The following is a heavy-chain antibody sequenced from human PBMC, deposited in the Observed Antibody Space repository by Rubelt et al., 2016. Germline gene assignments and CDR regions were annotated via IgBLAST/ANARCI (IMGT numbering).Heavy chain of an antibody. CDR1: GYTFTGYY. Sequence: QVQLVQSGAEVKKPGASVKVSCRASGYTFTGYYIHWVRQAPGQGLEWMGRINPNSGGTNYAQTFQGRVTMTRDTSISTAYMVLSRLRSDDTAGYYCASGRTAMYYFDYWGQGTLVTVSS. CDR2: INPNSGGT. V-gene: IGHV1-2*06. J-gene: IGHJ4*02. CDR3: ASGRTAMYYFDY. D-gene: IGHD5-18*01.